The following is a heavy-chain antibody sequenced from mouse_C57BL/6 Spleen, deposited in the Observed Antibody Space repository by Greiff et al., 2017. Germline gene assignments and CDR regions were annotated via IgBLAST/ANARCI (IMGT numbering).Heavy chain of an antibody. CDR3: TREGGFTTVAYFDY. Sequence: EVKVVESGEGLVKPGGSLKLSCAASGFTFSSYAMSWVRQTPEKRLEWVAYISSGGDYIYYADTVKGRFTISRDNARNTLYLQMSSLKSEDTAMYYCTREGGFTTVAYFDYWGQGTTLTVSS. D-gene: IGHD1-1*01. CDR2: ISSGGDYI. J-gene: IGHJ2*01. V-gene: IGHV5-9-1*02. CDR1: GFTFSSYA.